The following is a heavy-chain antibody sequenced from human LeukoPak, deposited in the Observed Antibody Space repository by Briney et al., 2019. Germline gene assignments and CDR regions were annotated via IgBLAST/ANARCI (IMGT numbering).Heavy chain of an antibody. D-gene: IGHD3-10*01. CDR2: IKQDGSEK. V-gene: IGHV3-7*01. CDR1: GFTFSRYW. J-gene: IGHJ5*02. CDR3: ARIYLKQASAS. Sequence: GGSLRLSCAASGFTFSRYWMSWVRQAPGKGLEWVANIKQDGSEKYYVDSVKGRFTISRDNAKNSLYLQMNSLRADDTAVYYCARIYLKQASASWGQGTLVTVSS.